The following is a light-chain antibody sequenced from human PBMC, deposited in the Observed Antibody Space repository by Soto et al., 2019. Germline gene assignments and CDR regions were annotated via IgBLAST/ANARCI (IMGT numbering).Light chain of an antibody. J-gene: IGKJ5*01. CDR2: GAS. CDR3: QQYNYWPPIA. V-gene: IGKV3-15*01. Sequence: EIVLTQSPGTLSLSPCEGATLSCRASQSITSSYLVWYQQKPGQAPRLLIYGASTRATGIPARFSGSGSGTEFTLTISSLQSEDFAVYYCQQYNYWPPIAFGQGTRLEIK. CDR1: QSITSSY.